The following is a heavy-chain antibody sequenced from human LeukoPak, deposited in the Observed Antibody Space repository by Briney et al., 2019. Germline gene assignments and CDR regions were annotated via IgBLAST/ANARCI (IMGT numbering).Heavy chain of an antibody. CDR1: GFTFSNYG. D-gene: IGHD2-2*01. CDR3: AKGYCSSTTCSVDY. Sequence: PGGSLRLSCVASGFTFSNYGIHWVRQAPGKGLEWVAFIRYDGSNKYYADSVRGRFTISRDNSKNTLYLQMNSLRAEDTAVYYCAKGYCSSTTCSVDYWGQGTLVTVSS. CDR2: IRYDGSNK. J-gene: IGHJ4*02. V-gene: IGHV3-30*02.